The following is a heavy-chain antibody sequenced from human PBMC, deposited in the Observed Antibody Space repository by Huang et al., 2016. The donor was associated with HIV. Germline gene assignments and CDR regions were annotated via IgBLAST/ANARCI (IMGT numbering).Heavy chain of an antibody. CDR3: AREGITPSGTEVSGFDF. J-gene: IGHJ5*01. V-gene: IGHV1-46*03. D-gene: IGHD6-13*01. CDR2: VNPSGGGA. CDR1: GFSILIYY. Sequence: QVQLVQSGAEVKKPGASVTISCKASGFSILIYYIHWVRQAPGQGLEWMGIVNPSGGGAEYAQKFKGRVTMTRDTSTRTRYMELSSLRSEDTAVYYCAREGITPSGTEVSGFDFWGQGTPVSVSS.